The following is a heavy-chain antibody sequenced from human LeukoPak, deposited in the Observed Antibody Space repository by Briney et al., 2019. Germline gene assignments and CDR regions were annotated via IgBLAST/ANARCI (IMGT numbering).Heavy chain of an antibody. CDR3: ARGGGSSWSNEIDY. D-gene: IGHD6-13*01. J-gene: IGHJ4*02. CDR1: GYTFTDYY. CDR2: ISANIGGT. V-gene: IGHV1-2*06. Sequence: ASVKVSCKASGYTFTDYYIHWLHRAPGQGLGWLERISANIGGTNYAQKFRGRVTMTKDASISTAYMELSGLTSDDTAVYYCARGGGSSWSNEIDYWGQGTLVTVSS.